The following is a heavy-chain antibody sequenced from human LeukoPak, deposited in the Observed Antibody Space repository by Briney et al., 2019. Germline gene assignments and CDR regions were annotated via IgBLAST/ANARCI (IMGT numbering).Heavy chain of an antibody. Sequence: GGSLRLSCAASGFSFSSHGMHWVRQAPGKGLEWVAVISYDGSNKYYADSVKGRFTISRDNSKNTLYLQMNSLRAEDTAVYYCARDRDPEGYCSGGSCYSVFDYWGQGTLVTVSS. D-gene: IGHD2-15*01. CDR3: ARDRDPEGYCSGGSCYSVFDY. CDR1: GFSFSSHG. CDR2: ISYDGSNK. V-gene: IGHV3-30*19. J-gene: IGHJ4*02.